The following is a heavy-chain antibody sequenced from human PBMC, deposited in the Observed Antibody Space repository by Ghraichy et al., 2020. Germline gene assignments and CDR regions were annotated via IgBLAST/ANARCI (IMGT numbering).Heavy chain of an antibody. Sequence: LSLTCAASGFTFSSYWMHWVRQAPGKGLVWVSRINSDGSSTSYADSVKGRFTISRDNAKNTLYLQMNSLRAEDTAVYYCAREAPWIQLWSYWGQGTLVTVSS. J-gene: IGHJ4*02. V-gene: IGHV3-74*01. D-gene: IGHD5-18*01. CDR3: AREAPWIQLWSY. CDR2: INSDGSST. CDR1: GFTFSSYW.